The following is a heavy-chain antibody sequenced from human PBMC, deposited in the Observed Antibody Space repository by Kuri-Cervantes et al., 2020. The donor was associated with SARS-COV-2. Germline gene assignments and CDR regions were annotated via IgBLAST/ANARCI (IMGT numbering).Heavy chain of an antibody. D-gene: IGHD2-21*01. V-gene: IGHV3-23*01. J-gene: IGHJ4*02. Sequence: GESLKISCAASGFTFSSYAMSWVRQAPGKGLEWVSAISGSGGSTYYADSVKGRFTISRDNSKNTLYLQMKSLRDEDTAIYYCATDRAGVHDFWGQGTLVTVSS. CDR2: ISGSGGST. CDR3: ATDRAGVHDF. CDR1: GFTFSSYA.